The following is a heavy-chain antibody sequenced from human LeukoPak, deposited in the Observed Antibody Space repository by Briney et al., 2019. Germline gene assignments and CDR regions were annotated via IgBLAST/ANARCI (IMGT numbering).Heavy chain of an antibody. CDR2: INHSGST. CDR1: GGSFSGYY. J-gene: IGHJ4*02. D-gene: IGHD4-23*01. V-gene: IGHV4-34*01. CDR3: ARVNGDYGGKGGWPFDY. Sequence: PSETLSLTCAVYGGSFSGYYWSWIRQPPGKGLEWIGEINHSGSTNYNPSLKSRVTISVDTSKNQFSLKLSSVTAADTAVYYCARVNGDYGGKGGWPFDYWGQGTLVTVSS.